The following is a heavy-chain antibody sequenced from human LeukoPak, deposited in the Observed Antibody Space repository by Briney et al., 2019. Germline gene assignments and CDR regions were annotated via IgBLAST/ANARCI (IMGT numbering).Heavy chain of an antibody. CDR1: GGSIRSTSYY. Sequence: SETLSLTCTVSGGSIRSTSYYWGWIRQPPGKGLEWIGEINHSGSTNYNPSLKSRVTISVDTSKNQFSLKLSSVTAADTAIYYCARDAKYYFGSRTYFFFEYWGQGTLLTVSS. CDR2: INHSGST. J-gene: IGHJ4*02. V-gene: IGHV4-39*07. D-gene: IGHD3-10*01. CDR3: ARDAKYYFGSRTYFFFEY.